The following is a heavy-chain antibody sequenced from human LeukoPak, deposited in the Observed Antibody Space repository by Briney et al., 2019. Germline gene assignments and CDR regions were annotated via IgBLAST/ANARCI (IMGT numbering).Heavy chain of an antibody. V-gene: IGHV4-34*01. CDR2: INHSGST. J-gene: IGHJ5*02. Sequence: PSETLSLTCAVYGGSFSGYYWSWIRQPPGKGLEWIGEINHSGSTDYNPSLKSRVTISVDTSKNQFSLKLSSVTAADTAVYYCARDRSSSPAGGIDPWGQGTLVTVSS. D-gene: IGHD6-6*01. CDR3: ARDRSSSPAGGIDP. CDR1: GGSFSGYY.